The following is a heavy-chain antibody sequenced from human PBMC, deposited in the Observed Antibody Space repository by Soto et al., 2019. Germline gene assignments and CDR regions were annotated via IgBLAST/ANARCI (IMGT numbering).Heavy chain of an antibody. V-gene: IGHV3-23*01. CDR1: GFTFSSYA. CDR2: ISGSGGST. Sequence: EVQLLESGGGLVQPGGSLRLSCAASGFTFSSYAMSWVRQAPGKGLEWVSAISGSGGSTYYADSVKGRFTISRDNSKNTLYLQMNSLRAEDTAVYYCAKAESSGWYEADDAAPVDYWGQGTLVTVSS. CDR3: AKAESSGWYEADDAAPVDY. D-gene: IGHD6-19*01. J-gene: IGHJ4*02.